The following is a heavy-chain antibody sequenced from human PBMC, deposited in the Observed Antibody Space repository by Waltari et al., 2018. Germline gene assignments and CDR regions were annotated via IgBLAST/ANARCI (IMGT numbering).Heavy chain of an antibody. J-gene: IGHJ6*03. CDR2: IYPCDSDT. V-gene: IGHV5-51*03. Sequence: EVQLVQSGAEVKRPGESLKISCKGSGYSFTSYWIGWVRQSPGKGLEWMGIIYPCDSDTRYSPSFQGQVTISADKSISTAYLQWSSLKASNTAMYYCARLYGGNEYYYYMDVWGKGTTVTVSS. CDR1: GYSFTSYW. CDR3: ARLYGGNEYYYYMDV. D-gene: IGHD2-15*01.